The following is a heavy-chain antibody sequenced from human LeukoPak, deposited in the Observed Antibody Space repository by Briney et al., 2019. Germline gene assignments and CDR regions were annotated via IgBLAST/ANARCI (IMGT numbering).Heavy chain of an antibody. Sequence: ASVKVSCKTSGYTFTYFGITWVRQAPGQGLEWMGWISTYNGNAKYAQNLQGRVTMTTDTSTTTVYMELRSLRSDDTAVYYCARGRGGYYDFWSGYYPKGRTKFNWFDPWGQGTLVTVSS. J-gene: IGHJ5*02. CDR1: GYTFTYFG. CDR3: ARGRGGYYDFWSGYYPKGRTKFNWFDP. D-gene: IGHD3-3*01. V-gene: IGHV1-18*01. CDR2: ISTYNGNA.